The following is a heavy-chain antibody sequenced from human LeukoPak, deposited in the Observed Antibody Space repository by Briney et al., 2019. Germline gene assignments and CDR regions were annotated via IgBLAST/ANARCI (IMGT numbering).Heavy chain of an antibody. V-gene: IGHV1-2*02. J-gene: IGHJ4*02. Sequence: GASVKVSCKASGYTFTGYYMHWVRQAPGQGLEWMGWINPNSGGTNYAQKFQGRVTMTRDTSISTAYMELSRLRSDDTAVYYCARVQAPATVTTRLDFDYWGQGTLVTVSS. D-gene: IGHD4-17*01. CDR1: GYTFTGYY. CDR3: ARVQAPATVTTRLDFDY. CDR2: INPNSGGT.